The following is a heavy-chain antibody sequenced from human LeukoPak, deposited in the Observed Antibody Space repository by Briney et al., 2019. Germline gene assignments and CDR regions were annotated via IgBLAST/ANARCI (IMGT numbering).Heavy chain of an antibody. CDR3: ARRRCSGGSCYEGFDY. CDR1: GGSISSYY. D-gene: IGHD2-15*01. CDR2: INHSGST. V-gene: IGHV4-34*01. J-gene: IGHJ4*02. Sequence: KPSETLSLTCTVSGGSISSYYWSWIRQPPGKGLEWLGEINHSGSTNYNPSLKSRVTISVDTSKTQFSLKLSSVTAADTAVYYCARRRCSGGSCYEGFDYWGQGTLVTVSS.